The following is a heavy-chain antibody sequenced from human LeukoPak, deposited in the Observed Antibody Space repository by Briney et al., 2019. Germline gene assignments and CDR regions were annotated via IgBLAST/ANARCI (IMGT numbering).Heavy chain of an antibody. V-gene: IGHV3-23*01. Sequence: GESLRLSCAASRFTFSSYPMNWVRQVPGKGLEWVSTISGNGGSTYYADSVKGRFTISRDNSKNTLYLQMNSLRAEDTAVYYCATSWDYDILSGHDYWGQGTLVAVSS. CDR2: ISGNGGST. CDR3: ATSWDYDILSGHDY. D-gene: IGHD3-9*01. CDR1: RFTFSSYP. J-gene: IGHJ4*02.